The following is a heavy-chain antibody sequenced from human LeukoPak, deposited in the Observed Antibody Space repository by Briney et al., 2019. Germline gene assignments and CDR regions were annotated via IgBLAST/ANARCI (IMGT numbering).Heavy chain of an antibody. Sequence: GGSLRLSCAVSGLTFSTYTMSWVRQAPGKGLEWVSAISASGGSTFYADSVKGRFTISRDNSKNTLYLQMNSLRAEDTAVYYCAKRYCSGGSCYFFDYWGQGTLVTVSS. D-gene: IGHD2-15*01. CDR3: AKRYCSGGSCYFFDY. CDR1: GLTFSTYT. V-gene: IGHV3-23*01. CDR2: ISASGGST. J-gene: IGHJ4*02.